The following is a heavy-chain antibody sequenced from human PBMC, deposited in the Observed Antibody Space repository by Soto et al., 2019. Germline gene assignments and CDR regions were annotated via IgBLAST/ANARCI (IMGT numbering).Heavy chain of an antibody. J-gene: IGHJ5*02. V-gene: IGHV4-39*01. Sequence: SETLSLTCTVSCGSISSSSYYWGWIRQPPGKGLEWIGSIYYSGSTYYNPSLKSRVTISVDTSKNQFSLKLSSVTAADTAVYYCARQSNYGWFDPWGQGTLVTVSS. CDR3: ARQSNYGWFDP. CDR2: IYYSGST. CDR1: CGSISSSSYY. D-gene: IGHD4-4*01.